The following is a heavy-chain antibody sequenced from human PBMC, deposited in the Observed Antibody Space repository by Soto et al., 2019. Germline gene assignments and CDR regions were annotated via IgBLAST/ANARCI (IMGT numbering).Heavy chain of an antibody. V-gene: IGHV4-38-2*01. CDR3: ASGKGVDGSHYPDN. J-gene: IGHJ4*02. CDR1: GYSISSGYY. D-gene: IGHD1-26*01. CDR2: IYHGGST. Sequence: HSETLSLTCAVSGYSISSGYYWGWLRQPPGKGLEWIGSIYHGGSTYYNPSLNSRVTLSLDMTNNHVSLILNSVTAADTAVYYCASGKGVDGSHYPDNWGQGTLVTVSS.